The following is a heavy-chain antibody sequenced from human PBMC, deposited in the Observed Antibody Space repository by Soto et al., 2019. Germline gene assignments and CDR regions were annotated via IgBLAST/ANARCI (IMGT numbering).Heavy chain of an antibody. V-gene: IGHV4-31*03. Sequence: SETLSLTCTVSGGSISSGGYYWSWIRQHPGKGLEWIGYIYYSGSTYYNPSLKSRVTISVDTSKNQFSLKLSSVTAADTAVYDCARDPVDTAMGGPWGQGTLVTVSS. J-gene: IGHJ4*02. CDR1: GGSISSGGYY. CDR3: ARDPVDTAMGGP. CDR2: IYYSGST. D-gene: IGHD5-18*01.